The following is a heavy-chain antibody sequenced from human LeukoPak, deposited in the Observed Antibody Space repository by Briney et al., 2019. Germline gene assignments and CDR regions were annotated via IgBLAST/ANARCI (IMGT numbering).Heavy chain of an antibody. V-gene: IGHV3-53*01. CDR1: GFTVSSSF. J-gene: IGHJ4*02. CDR2: IYSAGNT. D-gene: IGHD3-9*01. CDR3: ARVVYNSLTGYSEAFDY. Sequence: GGSLRLSCAVSGFTVSSSFMTWVRQAPGKGLEWVSVIYSAGNTFYADSLKGRFTISRDASKNTLFLQMNSLRAEDTAVCFCARVVYNSLTGYSEAFDYWGQGTLVTVSS.